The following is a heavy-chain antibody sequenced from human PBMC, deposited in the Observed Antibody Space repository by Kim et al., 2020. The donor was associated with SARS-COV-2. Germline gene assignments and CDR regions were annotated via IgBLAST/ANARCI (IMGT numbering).Heavy chain of an antibody. V-gene: IGHV3-21*01. J-gene: IGHJ4*02. CDR3: ASSLYGSGSPFDY. CDR2: ISSSSSYI. Sequence: GGSLRLSCAASGFTFSSYSMNWVRQAPGKGLEWVSSISSSSSYIYYADSVKGRFTISRDNAKNSLYLQMNSLRAEDTAVYYCASSLYGSGSPFDYWGQGTLVTVSS. D-gene: IGHD3-10*01. CDR1: GFTFSSYS.